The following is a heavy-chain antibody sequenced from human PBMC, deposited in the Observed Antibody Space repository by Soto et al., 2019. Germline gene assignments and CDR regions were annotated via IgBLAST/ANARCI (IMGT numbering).Heavy chain of an antibody. Sequence: GGSLRLSCAASGFTFSSYAMNWVRQAPGKGLEWVSGISGSGNSTYYADSVKGRFTISRDNSKNTLYMQMNSLRAEDAAVYYCARPYDSSGYYCDYWGQGTLVTVSS. V-gene: IGHV3-23*01. J-gene: IGHJ4*02. CDR2: ISGSGNST. CDR1: GFTFSSYA. CDR3: ARPYDSSGYYCDY. D-gene: IGHD3-22*01.